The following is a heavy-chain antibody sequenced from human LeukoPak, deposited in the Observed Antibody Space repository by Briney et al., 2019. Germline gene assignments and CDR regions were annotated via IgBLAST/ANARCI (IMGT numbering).Heavy chain of an antibody. J-gene: IGHJ4*02. D-gene: IGHD5-18*01. Sequence: PGGSLRLSCAASGFTLSSYEMNWVRQAPGKGLGWVSYISDTGSSIYYADSVKGRFTIFRDNAKNSLYLQMNSLRVEDTAIYYCARDQGTAMAPYYFDYWGQGTLVTVSS. CDR3: ARDQGTAMAPYYFDY. V-gene: IGHV3-48*03. CDR1: GFTLSSYE. CDR2: ISDTGSSI.